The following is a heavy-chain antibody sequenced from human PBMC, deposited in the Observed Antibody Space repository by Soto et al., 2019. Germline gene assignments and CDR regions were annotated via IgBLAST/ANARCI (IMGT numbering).Heavy chain of an antibody. CDR1: GFTFSSYG. V-gene: IGHV3-33*01. CDR3: AREATQRYFDY. Sequence: QVQLVESGGGVVQPGRSLRLSCAASGFTFSSYGMHWVRQAPGKGLEWVAVIWYDGSNKYYADSVKGRFTISRDNSKNTLYLQMNSLRAEDTAVYYCAREATQRYFDYWGQGTLVTVSS. J-gene: IGHJ4*02. CDR2: IWYDGSNK.